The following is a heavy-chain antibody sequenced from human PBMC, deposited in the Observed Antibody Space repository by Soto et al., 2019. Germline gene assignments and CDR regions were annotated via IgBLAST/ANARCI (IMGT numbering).Heavy chain of an antibody. CDR2: ISGSGART. CDR1: GFSFSDFY. CDR3: ARESEDLTSNFDY. Sequence: PGGSLRLSCAASGFSFSDFYMSWIRQAPGKGLEWVSLISGSGARTYYADSVKGRFTISRDNAKNSLYLEMNSLRAEDTAVYYCARESEDLTSNFDYWGQGTLVTVSS. J-gene: IGHJ4*02. V-gene: IGHV3-11*04.